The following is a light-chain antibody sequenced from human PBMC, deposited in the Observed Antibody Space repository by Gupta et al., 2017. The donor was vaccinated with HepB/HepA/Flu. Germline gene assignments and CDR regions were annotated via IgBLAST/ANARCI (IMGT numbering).Light chain of an antibody. CDR3: AAWDDRLKGVG. J-gene: IGLJ2*01. V-gene: IGLV1-44*01. Sequence: QSVLAQPPSASGTPGQRVTISCSGSSSNIGSNLVNWYQQLPGTAPKLLIFRNNQRPSGIPDRVSGSKSGTSASLAIRGLQSADEADYYCAAWDDRLKGVGFGGGTKLTVL. CDR1: SSNIGSNL. CDR2: RNN.